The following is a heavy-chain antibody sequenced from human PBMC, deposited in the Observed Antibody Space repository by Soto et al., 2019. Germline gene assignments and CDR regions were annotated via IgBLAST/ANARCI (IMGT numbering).Heavy chain of an antibody. J-gene: IGHJ4*02. D-gene: IGHD5-12*01. CDR3: ATSANSGYDGFFDY. V-gene: IGHV3-30*03. Sequence: QVQLVESGGGVVQPGRSLRLSCAASGFTFSSYGMHWVRQAPGKGLEWVAVISYDGSNKYYADSVKGRFTISRDNSKNTLYLQMNSLRAEDTAVYYCATSANSGYDGFFDYWGQGTLVTVSS. CDR2: ISYDGSNK. CDR1: GFTFSSYG.